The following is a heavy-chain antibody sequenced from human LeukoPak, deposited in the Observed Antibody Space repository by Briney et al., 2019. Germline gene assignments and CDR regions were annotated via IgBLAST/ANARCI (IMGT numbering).Heavy chain of an antibody. J-gene: IGHJ4*02. CDR1: GYTFTSYG. Sequence: GASVKVSCKASGYTFTSYGISWVRQAPGQGLEWMGIINPSGGSTSYAQKFQGRVTMTRDTSTSTVYMELSSLRSEDTAVYYCARDLGATKRFDYWGQGTLVTVSS. V-gene: IGHV1-46*01. CDR3: ARDLGATKRFDY. D-gene: IGHD1-26*01. CDR2: INPSGGST.